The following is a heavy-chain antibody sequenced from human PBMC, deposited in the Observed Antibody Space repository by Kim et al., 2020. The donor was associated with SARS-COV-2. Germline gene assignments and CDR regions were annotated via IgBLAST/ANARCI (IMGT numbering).Heavy chain of an antibody. D-gene: IGHD1-7*01. CDR1: GGSTNTASYY. V-gene: IGHV4-39*07. CDR2: VYHSGDS. J-gene: IGHJ4*02. CDR3: VGAVATGTGRGYCDS. Sequence: SETLSLTCTVSGGSTNTASYYWGWVRQTPGRGLEWIGSVYHSGDSFYNPSLRSRLTISLDMSKDQFSLKMTSVTAADTALYYCVGAVATGTGRGYCDSWGQGILVTVSS.